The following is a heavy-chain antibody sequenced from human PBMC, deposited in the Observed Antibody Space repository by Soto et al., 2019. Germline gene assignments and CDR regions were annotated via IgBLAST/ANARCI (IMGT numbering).Heavy chain of an antibody. Sequence: SETLSLTCAVYGGPFSGYYWTWIRQPPGKGLEWIGYIYYSGSTNYNPSLKSRVTISVDTSKNQFSLKLSSVTAADTAVYYCARIQRSGDFWSRGGMDVWGQGTTVTVSS. D-gene: IGHD3-3*01. CDR3: ARIQRSGDFWSRGGMDV. CDR2: IYYSGST. V-gene: IGHV4-59*01. CDR1: GGPFSGYY. J-gene: IGHJ6*02.